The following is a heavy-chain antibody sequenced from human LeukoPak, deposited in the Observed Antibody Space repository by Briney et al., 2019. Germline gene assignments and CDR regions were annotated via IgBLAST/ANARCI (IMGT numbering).Heavy chain of an antibody. D-gene: IGHD3-10*01. CDR1: GGSISSYY. CDR3: ARGRGYFDY. V-gene: IGHV4-59*12. J-gene: IGHJ4*02. CDR2: IYYSGST. Sequence: SETLSLTCTVSGGSISSYYWSWIRQPPGKGLEWIGYIYYSGSTNYNPSLKSRVTISVDTSKNQFSLKLSSVTAADTAVYYCARGRGYFDYWGQGTLVTVSS.